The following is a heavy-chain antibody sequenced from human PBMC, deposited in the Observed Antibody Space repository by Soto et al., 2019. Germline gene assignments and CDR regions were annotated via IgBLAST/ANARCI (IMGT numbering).Heavy chain of an antibody. V-gene: IGHV3-30*18. J-gene: IGHJ6*03. D-gene: IGHD4-17*01. CDR1: GFTFSSYG. CDR2: ISYDGSNK. Sequence: PGGSLRLSCAASGFTFSSYGMHWVRQAPGKGLEWVAVISYDGSNKYYADSVKGRFTISRDNSKNTLYLQMNSLRAEDTAVYYCAKDREVTTFYYYYYMDVWGKGTTVTVPS. CDR3: AKDREVTTFYYYYYMDV.